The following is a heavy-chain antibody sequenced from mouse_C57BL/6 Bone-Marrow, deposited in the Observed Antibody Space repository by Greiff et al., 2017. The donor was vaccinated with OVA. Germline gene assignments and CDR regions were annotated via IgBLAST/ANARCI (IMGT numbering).Heavy chain of an antibody. V-gene: IGHV1-62-2*01. CDR3: ARRDYGSAFAY. J-gene: IGHJ3*01. CDR2: FYPGSGSI. CDR1: GYTFTEYT. Sequence: VKLMESGAELVKPGASVKLSCKASGYTFTEYTIHWVKQRSGQGLEWIGWFYPGSGSIKYNEKFKGKATLTADKSSSTAYMELRSLTSEDSAVYFGARRDYGSAFAYWGQGTLVTVSA. D-gene: IGHD1-1*01.